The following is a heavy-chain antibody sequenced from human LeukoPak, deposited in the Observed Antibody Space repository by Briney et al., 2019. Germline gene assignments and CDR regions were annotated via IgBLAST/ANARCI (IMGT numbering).Heavy chain of an antibody. Sequence: GESLKISCAASGFTFSSYAMSWVRQAPGKGLEWVSAISGSGGSTYYADSVKGRFTISRDNSKNTLYLQMNSLRAEDTAVYYCAKRAEDSSGYYLYYFDYWGQGTLVTVSS. CDR1: GFTFSSYA. D-gene: IGHD3-22*01. CDR3: AKRAEDSSGYYLYYFDY. CDR2: ISGSGGST. V-gene: IGHV3-23*01. J-gene: IGHJ4*02.